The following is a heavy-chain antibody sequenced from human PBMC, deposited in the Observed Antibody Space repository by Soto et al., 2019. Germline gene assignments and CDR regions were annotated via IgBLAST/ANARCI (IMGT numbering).Heavy chain of an antibody. Sequence: EVQLLESGGDLVQPGGSLRLSCAASGFTFSSYAMSWVRQAPGKGLEWVSAISGGGAGTYYADSVKGRFSISRDNSENTLYLQMNSLRAEDTAVYYRAKANTPTYYYDSSGFYGFDCWGQGTLVTVSS. CDR1: GFTFSSYA. CDR2: ISGGGAGT. J-gene: IGHJ4*02. CDR3: AKANTPTYYYDSSGFYGFDC. D-gene: IGHD3-22*01. V-gene: IGHV3-23*01.